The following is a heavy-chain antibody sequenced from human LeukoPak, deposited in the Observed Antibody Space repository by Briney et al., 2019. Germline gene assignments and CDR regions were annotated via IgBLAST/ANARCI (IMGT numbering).Heavy chain of an antibody. Sequence: GGSLRLSCAASGFTFSSYAMHWVRQAPGKGLEWVAVVWYDGSKTYSADSVKGRITISRDDSKNTLYLQMNSLRAEDTAVYYCARGVDYYDSGGTIYYWGQGTLVTVSS. CDR2: VWYDGSKT. D-gene: IGHD3-22*01. V-gene: IGHV3-33*01. J-gene: IGHJ4*02. CDR1: GFTFSSYA. CDR3: ARGVDYYDSGGTIYY.